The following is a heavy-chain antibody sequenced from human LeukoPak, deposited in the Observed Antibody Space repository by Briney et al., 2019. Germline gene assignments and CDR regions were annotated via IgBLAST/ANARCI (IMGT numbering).Heavy chain of an antibody. CDR2: IYGHDGGT. CDR1: GYTFTGHY. V-gene: IGHV1-2*02. Sequence: GSLKVSCKASGYTFTGHYLHWVRQAPGQGLEWMGWIYGHDGGTNFAQKFQDRVTMTRDTSITTAYMELTSLTPDDTAVYYCVRDFDWGPDYWGQGTLVTVSS. J-gene: IGHJ4*02. D-gene: IGHD3-9*01. CDR3: VRDFDWGPDY.